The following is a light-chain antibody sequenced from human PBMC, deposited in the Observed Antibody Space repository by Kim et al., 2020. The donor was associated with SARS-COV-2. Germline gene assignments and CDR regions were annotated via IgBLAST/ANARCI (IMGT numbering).Light chain of an antibody. V-gene: IGLV3-21*04. J-gene: IGLJ1*01. Sequence: SYELTQLPSVSVAPGETARISCGGPNIGAKSVHWYQQKPGQAPVLVIHYDSDRPSGIPERFSGSKSGNTATLTISRVEVGDEADYYCQVWDSSSDHYVFGTGTKVTVL. CDR1: NIGAKS. CDR2: YDS. CDR3: QVWDSSSDHYV.